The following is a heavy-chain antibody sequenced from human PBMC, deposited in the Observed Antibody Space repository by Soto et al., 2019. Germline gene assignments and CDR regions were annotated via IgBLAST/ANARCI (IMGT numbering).Heavy chain of an antibody. Sequence: QIHLVQSGAEVKKPGASVQVSCKTSGYPFTSYGIGWVRQAPGQGLEWMAWISPFNGNTYYAQKFRDRVSLSTETSTSTVYMELRSLRSDDTGVYYCARDQSFDRSYYYGIDAWGQGTTVTVS. CDR2: ISPFNGNT. CDR1: GYPFTSYG. J-gene: IGHJ6*02. V-gene: IGHV1-18*04. CDR3: ARDQSFDRSYYYGIDA.